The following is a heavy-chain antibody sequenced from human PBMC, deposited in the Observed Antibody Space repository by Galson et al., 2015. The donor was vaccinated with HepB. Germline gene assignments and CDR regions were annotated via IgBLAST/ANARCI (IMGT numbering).Heavy chain of an antibody. V-gene: IGHV5-51*01. Sequence: QSGAEVKKPGESLKISCKGSGYSYPYYWIAWVRQMPGKGLEWMGIIYPGDSKTRYSPSLQGQVNISVDKSINTAYLQWSGLKASDTAMYFCTRQDGDGLYYVDYWGQGTLVTVSS. J-gene: IGHJ4*02. D-gene: IGHD4-17*01. CDR3: TRQDGDGLYYVDY. CDR1: GYSYPYYW. CDR2: IYPGDSKT.